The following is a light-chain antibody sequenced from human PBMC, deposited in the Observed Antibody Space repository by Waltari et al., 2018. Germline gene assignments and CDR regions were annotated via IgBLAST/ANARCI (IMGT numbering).Light chain of an antibody. Sequence: SCRASQSISRVLAWYQQIPGQAPRLLIYDASTRATGIPDRFSGSGSGTDFSLIISRLEPEDIAVYYCQKYGSLPATFGQGTKVEIK. CDR2: DAS. CDR1: QSISRV. CDR3: QKYGSLPAT. V-gene: IGKV3-20*01. J-gene: IGKJ1*01.